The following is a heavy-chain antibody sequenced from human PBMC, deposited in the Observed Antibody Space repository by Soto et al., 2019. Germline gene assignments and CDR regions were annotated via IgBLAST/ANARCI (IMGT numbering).Heavy chain of an antibody. D-gene: IGHD4-4*01. CDR1: GGSFSGYY. CDR2: INHSGST. J-gene: IGHJ5*02. CDR3: ARNNLDYTKSGGDWFDT. V-gene: IGHV4-34*01. Sequence: SETLSLTCAVYGGSFSGYYWSWIRQPPGKGLEWIGEINHSGSTNYNPSLKSRVTISLDTSKNQIFLNLTSVTAADTAVFYCARNNLDYTKSGGDWFDTWGPGAQVT.